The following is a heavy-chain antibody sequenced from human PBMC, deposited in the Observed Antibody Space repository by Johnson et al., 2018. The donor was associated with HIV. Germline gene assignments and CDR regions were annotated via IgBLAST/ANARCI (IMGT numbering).Heavy chain of an antibody. CDR1: GFTFSSYC. CDR2: IKQDEVNK. CDR3: AKGRGGGEAFDI. Sequence: MLLVESGGGLVQPGGSLRLSCAASGFTFSSYCMSWVRQAPGKGLEWVANIKQDEVNKYYVDSVKGRFTISRDNAKNSLYLQMNSLRAEDTAVYYCAKGRGGGEAFDIWGQGTMVTVSS. V-gene: IGHV3-7*01. J-gene: IGHJ3*02.